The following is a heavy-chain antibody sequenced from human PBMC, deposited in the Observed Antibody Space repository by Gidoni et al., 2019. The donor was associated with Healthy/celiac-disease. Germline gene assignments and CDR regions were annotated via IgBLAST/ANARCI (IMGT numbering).Heavy chain of an antibody. CDR1: GFTSSSSS. D-gene: IGHD4-4*01. CDR3: ARDRSRKNTVTLDLY. V-gene: IGHV3-48*01. J-gene: IGHJ4*02. CDR2: ISSSSSTI. Sequence: EVQMVESGGGLVQPGGSLRLSCAASGFTSSSSSMNWIRQAPGTGLEWVSYISSSSSTIYYADSVKGRFTISRDNAKNSLYLQMNSLSAEDTAVYYCARDRSRKNTVTLDLYWGQGTLVTVSS.